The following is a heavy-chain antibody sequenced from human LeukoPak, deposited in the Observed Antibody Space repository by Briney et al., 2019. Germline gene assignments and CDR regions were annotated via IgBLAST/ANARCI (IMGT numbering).Heavy chain of an antibody. D-gene: IGHD6-13*01. V-gene: IGHV3-21*01. CDR2: ISTRSTYI. Sequence: GGSLRLSCAASGFTFSSYGMEWVRQAPGKGLEWVSSISTRSTYIYYADSVKGRFTISRDNAKNSLYLQMNSLRADDTAVYYCARAKFKEAAATDCWGQGTLVTVSS. CDR1: GFTFSSYG. CDR3: ARAKFKEAAATDC. J-gene: IGHJ4*02.